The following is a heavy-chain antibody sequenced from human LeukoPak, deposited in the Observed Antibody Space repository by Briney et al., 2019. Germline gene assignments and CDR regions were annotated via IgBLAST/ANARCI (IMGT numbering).Heavy chain of an antibody. V-gene: IGHV4-30-4*08. D-gene: IGHD3-10*01. CDR1: GGSLSSVDYY. Sequence: SETLSLTCTVSGGSLSSVDYYWSWIRQPPGKGLEWIGYIYYSGSTYYNPSLKSRVTISVDTSKNQFSLKLSSVTAADTAVYYCARVGVRAFDYWGQGTLVTVSS. CDR3: ARVGVRAFDY. J-gene: IGHJ4*02. CDR2: IYYSGST.